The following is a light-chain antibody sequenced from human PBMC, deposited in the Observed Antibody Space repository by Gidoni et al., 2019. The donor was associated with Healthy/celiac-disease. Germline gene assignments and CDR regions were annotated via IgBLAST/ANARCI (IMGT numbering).Light chain of an antibody. Sequence: DIVMTQSPDSLAVSLGERATINCKSSQSVLYSSNNKNYLAWYQQKPGQPPKLLIYWASTRESGVPDRFSGSGSGTDFTLTISSLQAEDVAVYYCQQYDSTPPWTFXQXTKVEIK. CDR3: QQYDSTPPWT. CDR1: QSVLYSSNNKNY. CDR2: WAS. V-gene: IGKV4-1*01. J-gene: IGKJ1*01.